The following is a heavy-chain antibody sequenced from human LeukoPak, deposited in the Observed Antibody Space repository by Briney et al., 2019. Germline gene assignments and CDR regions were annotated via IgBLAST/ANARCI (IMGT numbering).Heavy chain of an antibody. CDR1: GFTFSTYW. D-gene: IGHD3-16*01. V-gene: IGHV3-74*01. Sequence: PGGSLRLSCAASGFTFSTYWMHWVRQAPGKGLVWVALIFSDGSSTIYADSVKGRFTISRDNAKNTLYLQMNSLRAEDTAVYYCSKRYFSSGGPFDCWGQGTLVTVSS. CDR2: IFSDGSST. J-gene: IGHJ4*02. CDR3: SKRYFSSGGPFDC.